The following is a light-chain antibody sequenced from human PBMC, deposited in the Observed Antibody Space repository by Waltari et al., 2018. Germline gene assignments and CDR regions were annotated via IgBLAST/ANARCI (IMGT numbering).Light chain of an antibody. Sequence: DIVLTQCPATLTLSPGERATLSCRASQGVTSYLALYQQKPGQAPRLLIYEASNRATGIPARFSGSGAGTDFTLTISTLEPEDFAVYYCHQRSNWVFTFGPGTKVYIK. CDR3: HQRSNWVFT. CDR1: QGVTSY. CDR2: EAS. V-gene: IGKV3-11*01. J-gene: IGKJ3*01.